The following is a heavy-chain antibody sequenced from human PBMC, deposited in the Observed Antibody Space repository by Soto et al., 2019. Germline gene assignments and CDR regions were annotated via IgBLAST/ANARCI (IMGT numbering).Heavy chain of an antibody. CDR1: GFTFSSYA. Sequence: GGSLRLSCAASGFTFSSYAMSWVRQAPGKGLEWVSDISASGGSTNYADSVKGRFTISRDNSKNTLYLQMNSLRAEDTALYYCAKDLAPYSSGWSGFDHWGQGTLATVSS. J-gene: IGHJ4*02. CDR3: AKDLAPYSSGWSGFDH. D-gene: IGHD6-19*01. CDR2: ISASGGST. V-gene: IGHV3-23*01.